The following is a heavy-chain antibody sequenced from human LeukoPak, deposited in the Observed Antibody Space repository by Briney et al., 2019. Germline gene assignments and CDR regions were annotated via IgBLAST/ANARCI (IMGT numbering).Heavy chain of an antibody. D-gene: IGHD3-9*01. V-gene: IGHV1-2*02. J-gene: IGHJ3*02. CDR3: ARAVLRYFVADAFDI. CDR1: GYTFTGYY. CDR2: INPNSGGT. Sequence: ASVKVSCKASGYTFTGYYMHWVRQAPGQGLEWMGWINPNSGGTNYAQKFQGRVTMTRDTSISTAYMELSRLRSDDTAVYYCARAVLRYFVADAFDIWGQGTMVTVSS.